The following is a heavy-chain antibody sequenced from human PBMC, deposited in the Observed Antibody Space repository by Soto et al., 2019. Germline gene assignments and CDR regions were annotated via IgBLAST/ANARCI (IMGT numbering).Heavy chain of an antibody. D-gene: IGHD3-3*01. CDR1: GGSSSSYY. CDR3: ARDCAHDLGGLGGYFDF. V-gene: IGHV4-4*07. CDR2: IFSFGNT. Sequence: QVQLQESGPGLVKPSETLSLTCTVSGGSSSSYYWSWIRQPAGKRLEWIGRIFSFGNTNDNPSLKSRVTISVDTSKNQFYLNLRSVTPADTALYFCARDCAHDLGGLGGYFDFWGQGMMVTVSS. J-gene: IGHJ4*02.